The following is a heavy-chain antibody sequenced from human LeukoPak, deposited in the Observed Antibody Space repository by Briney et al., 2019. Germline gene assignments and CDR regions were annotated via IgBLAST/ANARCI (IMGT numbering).Heavy chain of an antibody. CDR2: IYPGDSDT. CDR3: ARSQAVSRPFDI. D-gene: IGHD6-19*01. V-gene: IGHV5-51*01. Sequence: GESLKISCKGSGYSFTTYWIGWVRQMPGKGLEWVGIIYPGDSDTRYSPSFQGQVTISADKSITTAYLQWSSLKASDTAIYYCARSQAVSRPFDIWGQGTMVTVSS. J-gene: IGHJ3*02. CDR1: GYSFTTYW.